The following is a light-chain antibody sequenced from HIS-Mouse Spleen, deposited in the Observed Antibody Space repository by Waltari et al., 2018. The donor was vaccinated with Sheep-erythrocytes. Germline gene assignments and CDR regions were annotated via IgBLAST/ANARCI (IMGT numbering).Light chain of an antibody. CDR2: EGS. V-gene: IGLV2-23*01. Sequence: QSALPQPPSVPGSPGQSITISCTGTRSVVGSNNFFSWYQHHPGKAPNLMLYEGSKRPSGVSNRFSGSKSGNPASLTISGLQAEDEADYYCCSYAGSSTPWVFGGGTKLTVL. CDR3: CSYAGSSTPWV. CDR1: RSVVGSNNF. J-gene: IGLJ3*02.